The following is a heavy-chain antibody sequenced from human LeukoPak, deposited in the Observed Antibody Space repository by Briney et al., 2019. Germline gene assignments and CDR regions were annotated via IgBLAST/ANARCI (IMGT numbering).Heavy chain of an antibody. V-gene: IGHV3-23*01. CDR3: AKDVNYYDSSGYFV. D-gene: IGHD3-22*01. CDR2: ISGSGGST. J-gene: IGHJ4*02. Sequence: PGGSLRLSCAASGFTFSSYAMSWVRQAPGKGLEWFSAISGSGGSTYYADSAKGRFTISRDNSKNTLYLQMNSLRAEDTAVYYCAKDVNYYDSSGYFVWGQGTLVTVSS. CDR1: GFTFSSYA.